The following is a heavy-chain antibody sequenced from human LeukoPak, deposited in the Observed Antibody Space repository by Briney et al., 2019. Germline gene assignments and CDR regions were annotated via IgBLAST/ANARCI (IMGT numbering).Heavy chain of an antibody. Sequence: SETLSLTCTVSGGSISNYYWSWIRQPAGKGLEWIGRIYPRGSTTYSSSLKSRVTISVDTSKNQFSLKLSSVTAADTAVYYCARQKRRDGYNYGFDYWGQGTLVTVSS. J-gene: IGHJ4*02. CDR3: ARQKRRDGYNYGFDY. V-gene: IGHV4-4*07. CDR1: GGSISNYY. D-gene: IGHD5-24*01. CDR2: IYPRGST.